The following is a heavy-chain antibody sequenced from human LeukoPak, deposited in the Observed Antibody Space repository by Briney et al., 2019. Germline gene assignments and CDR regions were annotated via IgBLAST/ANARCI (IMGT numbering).Heavy chain of an antibody. V-gene: IGHV1-46*01. CDR3: ARDREEQQLMNWFDP. D-gene: IGHD6-13*01. CDR1: GYTYTSYY. J-gene: IGHJ5*02. Sequence: GASVKVSCTASGYTYTSYYKHWVRQAPGHGLEWMGIINPSGGSTSYAQKFQGRVTMTRDTSTSTVYMALSSLRSEYTAVYYCARDREEQQLMNWFDPWGQGTLVTVSS. CDR2: INPSGGST.